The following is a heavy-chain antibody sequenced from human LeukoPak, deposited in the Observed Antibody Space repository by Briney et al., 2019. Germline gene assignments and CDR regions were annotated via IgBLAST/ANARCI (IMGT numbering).Heavy chain of an antibody. CDR3: AADTDIVVVPAASYIKDDY. J-gene: IGHJ4*02. CDR1: GYTFTGYY. CDR2: INPNSGGT. D-gene: IGHD2-2*01. Sequence: ASVKVSCKASGYTFTGYYMHWVRQAPGQGLEWMGWINPNSGGTNYAQKFQGRVTMTRDTSISTAYMELSRLRSDDTAVYYCAADTDIVVVPAASYIKDDYWGQGTLVTVSS. V-gene: IGHV1-2*02.